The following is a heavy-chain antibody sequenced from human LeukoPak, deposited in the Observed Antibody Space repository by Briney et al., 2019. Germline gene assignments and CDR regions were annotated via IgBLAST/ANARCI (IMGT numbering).Heavy chain of an antibody. CDR2: IYYSGST. CDR3: ARHDGAAGPFDY. V-gene: IGHV4-39*01. CDR1: GGSISSSSYY. J-gene: IGHJ4*02. Sequence: KTSETLSLTCTVSGGSISSSSYYWGWIRQPPGKGLEWIGSIYYSGSTYYNTSLKSRVTISVATSKNQFSLKLSSVTAADTAVYYCARHDGAAGPFDYWGQGTLVTVSS. D-gene: IGHD6-13*01.